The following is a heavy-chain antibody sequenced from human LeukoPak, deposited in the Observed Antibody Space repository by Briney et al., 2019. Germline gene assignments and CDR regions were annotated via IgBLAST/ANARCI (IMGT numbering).Heavy chain of an antibody. CDR2: INHSGST. V-gene: IGHV4-34*01. CDR3: ATTRYRHCDSSGYGT. CDR1: GGSFSGYY. J-gene: IGHJ5*02. Sequence: PSETLSLTCAVYGGSFSGYYWSWIRQPPGKGLEWIGEINHSGSTNYNPSLKSRVTISVDTSKNQFSLELSSVTAADTAVYYCATTRYRHCDSSGYGTWGQGTLVTVSS. D-gene: IGHD3-22*01.